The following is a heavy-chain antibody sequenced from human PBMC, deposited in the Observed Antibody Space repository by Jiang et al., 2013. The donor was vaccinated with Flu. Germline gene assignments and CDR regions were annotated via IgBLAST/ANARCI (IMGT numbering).Heavy chain of an antibody. CDR2: MNPNSGNT. J-gene: IGHJ5*02. D-gene: IGHD4-23*01. CDR3: ARDFDGNSGSFDP. V-gene: IGHV1-8*01. CDR1: GYTFTSYD. Sequence: GAEVKKPGASVKVSCKASGYTFTSYDLNWVRQTTGQGLEWVGWMNPNSGNTGYAQKFQGRVTLTRDTSISTAYMELSSLRSDDTAVYFCARDFDGNSGSFDPWGQGTLVIVSS.